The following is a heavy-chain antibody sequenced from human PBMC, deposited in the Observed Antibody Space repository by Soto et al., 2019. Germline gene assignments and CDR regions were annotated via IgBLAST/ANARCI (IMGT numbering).Heavy chain of an antibody. V-gene: IGHV4-30-2*01. Sequence: PSETLSLTCAVSGGSISSGGYSWSWIRQPPGKGLEWIGYIYHSGSTYYNPSLKSRVTISVDRSKNQFSLKLSSVTAADTAVYYCARAGGCSSTSCYSPYNWFDPWGQGTPVTVSS. D-gene: IGHD2-2*01. CDR1: GGSISSGGYS. CDR3: ARAGGCSSTSCYSPYNWFDP. CDR2: IYHSGST. J-gene: IGHJ5*02.